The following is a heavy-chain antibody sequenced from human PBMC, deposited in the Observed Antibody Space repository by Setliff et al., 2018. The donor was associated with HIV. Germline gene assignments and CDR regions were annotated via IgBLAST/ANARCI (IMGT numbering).Heavy chain of an antibody. CDR1: GGSIRSGNYY. CDR3: ARGGGAVAGPFDY. CDR2: IYYGGST. V-gene: IGHV4-30-4*08. J-gene: IGHJ4*02. Sequence: PSETLSLTCTVSGGSIRSGNYYCSWIRQHPGKGLEWIGNIYYGGSTYYNPSLKSRVTISVDTSMNQFSLKLSSVTAADTTVYYCARGGGAVAGPFDYWGQGALVTVSS. D-gene: IGHD6-19*01.